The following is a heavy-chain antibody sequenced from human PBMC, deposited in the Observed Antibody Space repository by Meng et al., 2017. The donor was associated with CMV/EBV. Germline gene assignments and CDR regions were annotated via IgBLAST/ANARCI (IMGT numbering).Heavy chain of an antibody. J-gene: IGHJ4*02. CDR3: ARDYGSGKDY. Sequence: EVQLVXSXXXXXKPXGXXXLSCAASGFTFSSYSMNWVRQAPGKGLEWVSSISSSSSYIYYADSVKGRFTISRDNAKNSLYLQMNSLRAEDTAVYYCARDYGSGKDYWGQGTLVTVSS. CDR1: GFTFSSYS. CDR2: ISSSSSYI. D-gene: IGHD3-10*01. V-gene: IGHV3-21*01.